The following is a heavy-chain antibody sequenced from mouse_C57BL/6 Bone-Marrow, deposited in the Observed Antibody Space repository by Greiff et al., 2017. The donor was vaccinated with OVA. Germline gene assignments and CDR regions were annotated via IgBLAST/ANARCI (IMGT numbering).Heavy chain of an antibody. J-gene: IGHJ2*01. CDR2: IDPSDSYT. CDR3: ARGSGY. Sequence: QVQLQQPGAELVKPGASVKLSCKASGYTFTSYWMQWVKQGPGQGLEWIGEIDPSDSYTNYNQKFKGKATLTVDTSSSTAYMQLSSLTSEDSAVYYCARGSGYWGEGTTLTVSS. V-gene: IGHV1-50*01. CDR1: GYTFTSYW. D-gene: IGHD3-2*02.